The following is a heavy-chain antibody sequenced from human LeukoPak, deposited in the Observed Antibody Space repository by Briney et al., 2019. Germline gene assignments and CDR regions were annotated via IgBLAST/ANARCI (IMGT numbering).Heavy chain of an antibody. CDR1: GFTFSSYS. V-gene: IGHV3-21*01. J-gene: IGHJ4*02. Sequence: GGSLRLSCAASGFTFSSYSMNWVRQAPGKGLEWVSSISSSSSYVYYADSVKGRFTISRDNAKNSLYLQMNSLRAEDTAVYYCARSFWWFGEFSPFDYWGQGTLVTVSS. D-gene: IGHD3-10*01. CDR2: ISSSSSYV. CDR3: ARSFWWFGEFSPFDY.